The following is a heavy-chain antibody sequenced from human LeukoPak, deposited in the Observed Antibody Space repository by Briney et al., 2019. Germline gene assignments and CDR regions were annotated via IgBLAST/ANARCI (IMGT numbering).Heavy chain of an antibody. Sequence: PGGSLRLSCAASGFTFSSYSMNWVRQAPGKGLEWVSSISSSSSYIYYADSVKGRFTISRDNAKNSLYLQMNSLRAEDTAVYYCARVLGGGDYEPNFDYWGQGTLVTVSS. V-gene: IGHV3-21*01. J-gene: IGHJ4*02. CDR3: ARVLGGGDYEPNFDY. CDR2: ISSSSSYI. D-gene: IGHD4-17*01. CDR1: GFTFSSYS.